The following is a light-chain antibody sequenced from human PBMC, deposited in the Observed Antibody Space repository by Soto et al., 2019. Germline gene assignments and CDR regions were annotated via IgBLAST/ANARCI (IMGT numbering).Light chain of an antibody. J-gene: IGKJ4*01. CDR3: QHYNDRPLT. CDR2: GAS. Sequence: EIVMTQSPATLSVSPGDRATLSCRASQSISNNLAWYQQKPGQAPRLLIYGASTRATGIPARFSGSGSGTEFTLTISSLQSEDFAVYSCQHYNDRPLTFGGGTKVDIK. V-gene: IGKV3-15*01. CDR1: QSISNN.